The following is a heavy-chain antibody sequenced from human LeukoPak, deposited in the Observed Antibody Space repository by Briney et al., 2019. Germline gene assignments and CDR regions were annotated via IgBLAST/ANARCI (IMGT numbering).Heavy chain of an antibody. CDR2: IIPIVGTT. J-gene: IGHJ4*02. CDR1: GGTFSGYA. Sequence: SVKVSCKASGGTFSGYAFSWVRQAPGQGLEWMGGIIPIVGTTNYAQMFQGRVTITADESTSTAYMELSSLRSEDTAVYYCARGGYYYDSSGYSHLPDYWGQGTLVTVSA. D-gene: IGHD3-22*01. V-gene: IGHV1-69*01. CDR3: ARGGYYYDSSGYSHLPDY.